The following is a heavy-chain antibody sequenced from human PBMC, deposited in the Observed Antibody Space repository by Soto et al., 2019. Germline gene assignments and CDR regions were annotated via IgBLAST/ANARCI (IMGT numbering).Heavy chain of an antibody. D-gene: IGHD3-10*01. CDR1: GGSIGSSSYY. Sequence: SETLSLTCTVSGGSIGSSSYYWGWIRQHPGKGLEWIGHINYSGRTYYNSSLKSRVSISVDTSKNQFSLKLSSVTAADTAIYYCARDYNRRPVGWFDPWGQGTLVTVSS. CDR2: INYSGRT. V-gene: IGHV4-31*03. J-gene: IGHJ5*02. CDR3: ARDYNRRPVGWFDP.